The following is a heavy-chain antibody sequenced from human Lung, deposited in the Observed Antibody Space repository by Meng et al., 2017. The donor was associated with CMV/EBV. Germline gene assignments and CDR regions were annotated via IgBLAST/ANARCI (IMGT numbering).Heavy chain of an antibody. V-gene: IGHV1-18*01. CDR2: INAYNGDT. Sequence: QAQLVQSGGEVKKPGASVKVSCKASGYTFTNYGITWVRQAPGQGLEWMGWINAYNGDTNCAQTLQGRVTMTTDTSTSTAYMELRSLRSDDTAVYYCARVEVGITSGDYWGQGTLVTVFS. J-gene: IGHJ4*02. CDR3: ARVEVGITSGDY. D-gene: IGHD1-26*01. CDR1: GYTFTNYG.